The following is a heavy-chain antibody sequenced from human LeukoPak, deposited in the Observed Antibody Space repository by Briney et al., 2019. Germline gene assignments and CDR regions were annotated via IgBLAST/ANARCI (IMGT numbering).Heavy chain of an antibody. CDR1: GFTVSSNY. Sequence: GGSLRLSCAASGFTVSSNYMSWVRQAPGKGLEWVSVIYSGGSTYYADSVKGRFTISRDNSKNTLYLQMNSLRAEDTAVYYSARVATGWGVDYFDYWGQGTLVTVSS. D-gene: IGHD3-9*01. J-gene: IGHJ4*02. CDR2: IYSGGST. CDR3: ARVATGWGVDYFDY. V-gene: IGHV3-53*01.